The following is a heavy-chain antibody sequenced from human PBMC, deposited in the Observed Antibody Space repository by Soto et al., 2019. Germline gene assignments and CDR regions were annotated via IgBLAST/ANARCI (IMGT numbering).Heavy chain of an antibody. CDR3: TKRRSARPGFDAFDL. V-gene: IGHV3-9*01. CDR2: ISGDSGSS. J-gene: IGHJ3*01. Sequence: PGGSLRLSCAASGFTFEAYSLHWVRQLPGEGLEWVAGISGDSGSSGYADSVRGRFTVSRDNAKNSLFLQMSSLSPEDTALYYCTKRRSARPGFDAFDLWGQGTMVTVSS. CDR1: GFTFEAYS.